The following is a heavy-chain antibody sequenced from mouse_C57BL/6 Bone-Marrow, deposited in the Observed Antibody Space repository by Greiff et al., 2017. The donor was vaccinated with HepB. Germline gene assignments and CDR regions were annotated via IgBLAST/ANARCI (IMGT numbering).Heavy chain of an antibody. CDR3: ARRNWDYFDY. J-gene: IGHJ2*01. CDR1: GYTFPDYN. CDR2: INPNNGGT. V-gene: IGHV1-22*01. Sequence: EVKLLESGPELVKPGASVKMSCKASGYTFPDYNMHWVKQSHGKSLEWIGYINPNNGGTSYNQKFKGKATLAVNKSASTAYMELRSLTSEDSAVYDCARRNWDYFDYWGQGTTLTVSS. D-gene: IGHD4-1*01.